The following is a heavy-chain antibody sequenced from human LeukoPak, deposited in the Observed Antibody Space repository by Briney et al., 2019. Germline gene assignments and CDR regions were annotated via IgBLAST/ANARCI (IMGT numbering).Heavy chain of an antibody. CDR3: VKDRRDGYYYMDV. D-gene: IGHD5-24*01. Sequence: PGGSLRLSCAASGFRFDDYTMHWVRQAPGKSPEWVSLLSLDSVVIDHADSVKGRFTISRDNAKNSLYLQMNSLRTEDSALYYCVKDRRDGYYYMDVWGKGTAVTVSS. J-gene: IGHJ6*03. CDR1: GFRFDDYT. CDR2: LSLDSVVI. V-gene: IGHV3-43*01.